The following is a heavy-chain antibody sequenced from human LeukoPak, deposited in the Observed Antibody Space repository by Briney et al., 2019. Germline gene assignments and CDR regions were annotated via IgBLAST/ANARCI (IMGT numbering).Heavy chain of an antibody. J-gene: IGHJ4*02. V-gene: IGHV3-33*01. CDR2: IWYDGSNK. CDR3: ARIDWLGSGSDYADY. CDR1: GFTFSSYG. D-gene: IGHD3-10*01. Sequence: GGSLRLSCAASGFTFSSYGMHWVRQAPGKGLEWVAVIWYDGSNKYYADSVKGRFTISRDNSKNTLDLQMNSLRAEDTAVYYCARIDWLGSGSDYADYWGQGTLVTVSS.